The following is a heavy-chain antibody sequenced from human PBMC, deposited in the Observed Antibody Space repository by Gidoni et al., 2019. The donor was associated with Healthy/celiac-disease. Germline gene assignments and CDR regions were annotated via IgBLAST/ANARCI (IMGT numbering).Heavy chain of an antibody. CDR2: IKQDGSEK. CDR1: GFTFSRYG. J-gene: IGHJ4*02. D-gene: IGHD3-22*01. Sequence: EVLLVESGEGLVQPGGSLRLSCAASGFTFSRYGMSWVRQAPGKGLEWVANIKQDGSEKYYVDSVKGRFTISRDNAKNSLYLQMNSLRAEDTAVYYCARTRYYYDSSGNDYWGQGTLVTVSS. V-gene: IGHV3-7*05. CDR3: ARTRYYYDSSGNDY.